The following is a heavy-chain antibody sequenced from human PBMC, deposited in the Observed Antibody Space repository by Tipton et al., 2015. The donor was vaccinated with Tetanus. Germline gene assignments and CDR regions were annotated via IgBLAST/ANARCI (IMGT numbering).Heavy chain of an antibody. CDR1: RGPISSYY. CDR3: ARGITDGYNRRLDY. Sequence: TLSLTCTVSRGPISSYYWSWIRQPAGKGLELVGHISNGNTDYSTSLKSRVTLSVDLSKNQFSLQLRAVTAADTAVYYCARGITDGYNRRLDYWGQGLRVAVS. D-gene: IGHD5-24*01. CDR2: ISNGNT. J-gene: IGHJ4*02. V-gene: IGHV4-4*07.